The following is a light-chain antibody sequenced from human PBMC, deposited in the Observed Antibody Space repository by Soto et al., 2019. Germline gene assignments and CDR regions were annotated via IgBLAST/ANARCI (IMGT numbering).Light chain of an antibody. J-gene: IGKJ5*01. Sequence: EIVMTQFPATLSVSPGERATLSCRASQSVNSNLAWYQQRPGQAPRLLIYGASSRATGIPDRFSGSGSGTDFTLTISRLEPEDFAVYYCQQYGSSLITFGQGTRLEIK. CDR2: GAS. CDR1: QSVNSN. V-gene: IGKV3-20*01. CDR3: QQYGSSLIT.